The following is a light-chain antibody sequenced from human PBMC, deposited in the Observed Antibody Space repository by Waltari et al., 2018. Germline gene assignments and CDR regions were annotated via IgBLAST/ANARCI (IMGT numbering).Light chain of an antibody. CDR3: CSYAGSSTFV. Sequence: QSALTQPASVSGSPGQSITISCTGTSSDVGSYNLVSWYQQHPGKAPKLMVYEVSKRPSGVSSRFSGSKSGKTASLTISGLQAEDEADYYCCSYAGSSTFVFGGGTKLTVL. CDR1: SSDVGSYNL. V-gene: IGLV2-23*02. J-gene: IGLJ2*01. CDR2: EVS.